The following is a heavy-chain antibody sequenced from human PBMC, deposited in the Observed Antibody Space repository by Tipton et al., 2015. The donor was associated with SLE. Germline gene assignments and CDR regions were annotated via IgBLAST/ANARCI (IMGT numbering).Heavy chain of an antibody. CDR1: GGSFSGYY. D-gene: IGHD4-17*01. J-gene: IGHJ4*02. Sequence: TLSLTCAVYGGSFSGYYWSWIRQPPGKGLEWIGYIYYSGSTYYNPSLKSRVTISVDTSKNQFSLKLSSVTAADTAVYYCARNSYGDDGSYWGQGTLVTVSS. CDR2: IYYSGST. CDR3: ARNSYGDDGSY. V-gene: IGHV4-34*09.